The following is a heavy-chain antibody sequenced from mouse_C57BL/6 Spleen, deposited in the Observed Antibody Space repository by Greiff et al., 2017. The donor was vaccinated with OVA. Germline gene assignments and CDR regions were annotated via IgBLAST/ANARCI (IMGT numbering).Heavy chain of an antibody. V-gene: IGHV5-12*01. Sequence: EVKLVESGGGLVQPGGSLKLSCAASGFTFSDYYMYWVRQTPEKRLEWVAYISNGGGSTYYPDTVKGRFTISRDNAKNTLYLQMSRLKSEDTAMYYCARLYDYDEGYYAMDYWGQGTSVTVSS. CDR2: ISNGGGST. CDR3: ARLYDYDEGYYAMDY. J-gene: IGHJ4*01. CDR1: GFTFSDYY. D-gene: IGHD2-4*01.